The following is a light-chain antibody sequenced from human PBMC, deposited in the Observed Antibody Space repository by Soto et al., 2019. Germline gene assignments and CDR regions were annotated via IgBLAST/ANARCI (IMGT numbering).Light chain of an antibody. Sequence: DIQMTQSPSSLSASVGDRVTITCRASQSISSYLNWYQQKPGKAPKLLIYAASSLQSGVPSRFSGSGSGTDFTLAICSLQPEDFAIYYCQQSYSTPPLTFGGGTKVEIK. J-gene: IGKJ4*01. V-gene: IGKV1-39*01. CDR1: QSISSY. CDR2: AAS. CDR3: QQSYSTPPLT.